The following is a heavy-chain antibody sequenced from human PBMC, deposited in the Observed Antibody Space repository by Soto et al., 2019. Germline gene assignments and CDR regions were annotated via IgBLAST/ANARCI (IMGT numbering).Heavy chain of an antibody. Sequence: SQTLSLTCAISGDSVSSNSAAWNWIRQSPSRGLEWLGRTYYRSRWYNDYAVSVKSRITVNPDTSKNQFSLQLTSVTPEDTAVYYCAGTTSHYWYYMDVWGKGATVTVSS. J-gene: IGHJ6*03. CDR1: GDSVSSNSAA. CDR3: AGTTSHYWYYMDV. V-gene: IGHV6-1*01. CDR2: TYYRSRWYN. D-gene: IGHD1-7*01.